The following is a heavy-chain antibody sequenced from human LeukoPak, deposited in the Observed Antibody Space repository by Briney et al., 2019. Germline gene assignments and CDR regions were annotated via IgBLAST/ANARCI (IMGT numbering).Heavy chain of an antibody. CDR2: IKQDGSEK. Sequence: GGSLRLSCAASGFTVSSNYMSWVRQAPGKGLEWVANIKQDGSEKNYVDSVKGRFTISRDNAKNSLDLQMNSLRGEDTAVYYCARAGGYASSWAYWGQGTLVTVSS. V-gene: IGHV3-7*01. CDR1: GFTVSSNY. J-gene: IGHJ4*02. CDR3: ARAGGYASSWAY. D-gene: IGHD5-12*01.